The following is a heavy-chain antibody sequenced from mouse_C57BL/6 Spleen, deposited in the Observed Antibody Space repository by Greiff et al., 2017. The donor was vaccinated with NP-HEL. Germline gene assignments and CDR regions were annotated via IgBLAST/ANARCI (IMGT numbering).Heavy chain of an antibody. CDR2: INPYNGGT. Sequence: EVQLQESGPVLVKPGASVKMSCKASGYTFTDYYMNWVKQSHGKSLEWIGVINPYNGGTSYNQKFKGKATLTVDKSSSTAYMELNSLTSEDSAVYYCAVYGSSLDYWGQGTTLTVSS. J-gene: IGHJ2*01. CDR3: AVYGSSLDY. CDR1: GYTFTDYY. V-gene: IGHV1-19*01. D-gene: IGHD1-1*01.